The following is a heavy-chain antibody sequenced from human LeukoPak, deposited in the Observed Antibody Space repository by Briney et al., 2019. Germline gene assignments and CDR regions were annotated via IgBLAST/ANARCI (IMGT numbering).Heavy chain of an antibody. Sequence: GGSLRLSCVVSGITFSNYGMSWVRQAPGKGLEWFAGISDSGCRTNYADSVKGRFSISRDNPKNTLFLQMNSLRAEDTGVYFCAKRGVVIRVILVGFHKEAYYFDSWGQGALVTVSS. V-gene: IGHV3-23*01. CDR2: ISDSGCRT. CDR1: GITFSNYG. D-gene: IGHD3-22*01. CDR3: AKRGVVIRVILVGFHKEAYYFDS. J-gene: IGHJ4*02.